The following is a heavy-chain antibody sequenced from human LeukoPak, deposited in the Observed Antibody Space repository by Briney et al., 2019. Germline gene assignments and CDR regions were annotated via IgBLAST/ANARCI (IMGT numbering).Heavy chain of an antibody. D-gene: IGHD1-26*01. J-gene: IGHJ5*02. CDR2: ISRNSGKT. CDR3: AQNAGSYFEFAP. V-gene: IGHV1-18*01. CDR1: GYTFSTYC. Sequence: ASVKVSCKTSGYTFSTYCLSWVRQAPGQGLEWMGCISRNSGKTRYAQKFQDRVTLTTDTSSTAAFMELRSLRYDDTAMYYCAQNAGSYFEFAPWGQGTLVSVSS.